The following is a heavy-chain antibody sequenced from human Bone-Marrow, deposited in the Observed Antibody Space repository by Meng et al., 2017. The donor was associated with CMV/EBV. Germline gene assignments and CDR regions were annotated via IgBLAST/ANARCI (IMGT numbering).Heavy chain of an antibody. J-gene: IGHJ3*02. CDR3: ARDYIVVSPLDAFDI. D-gene: IGHD2-2*01. CDR2: ISSRGSTI. Sequence: GESLRISCAASGFTFSSYEMNWVRQAPGKGLEWVSYISSRGSTIYYADSVKGRFTISRDNAKNSLYLQMNSLRVEDTAVYYCARDYIVVSPLDAFDIWGQGTMVTVSS. V-gene: IGHV3-48*03. CDR1: GFTFSSYE.